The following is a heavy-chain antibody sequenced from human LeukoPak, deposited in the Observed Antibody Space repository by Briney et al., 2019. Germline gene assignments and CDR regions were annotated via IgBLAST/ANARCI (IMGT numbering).Heavy chain of an antibody. Sequence: GGSLRLSCAASGFTFSSYWMSWVRQAPGKGLEWVANIKQDGSEKYYVDSVKGRFTISRDNAKNSLYLQMNSLRAEDTAVYYCARAGYSNSPYYYYYYMDVWGKGTTVTVSS. CDR3: ARAGYSNSPYYYYYYMDV. CDR2: IKQDGSEK. V-gene: IGHV3-7*01. J-gene: IGHJ6*03. CDR1: GFTFSSYW. D-gene: IGHD4-11*01.